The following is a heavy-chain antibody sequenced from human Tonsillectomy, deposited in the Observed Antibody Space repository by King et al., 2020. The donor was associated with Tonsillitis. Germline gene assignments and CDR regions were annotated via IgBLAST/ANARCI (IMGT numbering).Heavy chain of an antibody. J-gene: IGHJ6*02. CDR2: MKPNNGNT. V-gene: IGHV1-8*01. CDR1: GYTFTTYD. Sequence: QLVQSGAEVKKPGASVKVSCKASGYTFTTYDINWVRQATGQGLEWMGWMKPNNGNTGYAQKFQGRVTMTRDTSINTAYMELSNLRSEDTAVYYCARGGESTYYYAMDVWGQGTTITVSS. D-gene: IGHD3-16*01. CDR3: ARGGESTYYYAMDV.